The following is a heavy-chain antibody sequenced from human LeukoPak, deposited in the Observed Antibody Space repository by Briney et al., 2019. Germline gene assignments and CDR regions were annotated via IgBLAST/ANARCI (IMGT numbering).Heavy chain of an antibody. D-gene: IGHD3-10*01. Sequence: PSETLSLTCTVSGGSISSYYWSWIRQPPGKGLEWIGYIYYSGSTNYNPSLKSRVTISVDTSKNQFSLKLSSVTAADTAVYYCARAAYGPYYYMDVWGKGTTVTVSS. CDR2: IYYSGST. V-gene: IGHV4-59*01. CDR3: ARAAYGPYYYMDV. J-gene: IGHJ6*03. CDR1: GGSISSYY.